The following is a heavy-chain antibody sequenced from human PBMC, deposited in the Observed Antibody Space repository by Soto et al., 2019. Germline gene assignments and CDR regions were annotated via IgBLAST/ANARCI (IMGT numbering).Heavy chain of an antibody. CDR2: SRNKANSYTT. D-gene: IGHD2-21*01. V-gene: IGHV3-72*01. CDR3: TRAGILTTPYYFDY. CDR1: GFTFSDHY. Sequence: GGSLRLSCVASGFTFSDHYMDWVRQAPGKGLEWVGRSRNKANSYTTEYAASVRGRFTVSRDDSRNSLYLQMNSLKAEDTAMYYCTRAGILTTPYYFDYWGQGTLVTVSS. J-gene: IGHJ4*02.